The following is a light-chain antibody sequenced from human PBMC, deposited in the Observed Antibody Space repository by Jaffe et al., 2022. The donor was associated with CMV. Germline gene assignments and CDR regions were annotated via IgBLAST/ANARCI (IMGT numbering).Light chain of an antibody. CDR1: SSNVGSFNL. CDR2: EVS. V-gene: IGLV2-23*02. J-gene: IGLJ3*02. Sequence: QSALTQPASVSGSPGQSITISCTGTSSNVGSFNLVSWYQQHPGKAPKLVIYEVSKRPSGVSNRFSGSKLGSTASLTISGLQAEDEADYFCCSYAGSYTFVFGGGTKLTVL. CDR3: CSYAGSYTFV.